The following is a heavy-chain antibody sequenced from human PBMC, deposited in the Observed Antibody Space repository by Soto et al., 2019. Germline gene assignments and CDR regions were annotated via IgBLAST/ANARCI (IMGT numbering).Heavy chain of an antibody. CDR3: AREALNGGFDY. CDR2: IYYRGST. V-gene: IGHV4-39*02. Sequence: ASETLSLTCTVSGGSISSSSYYWGWIRQPPGKGLEWIGNIYYRGSTYYNPSLKSRVTISVDTSKNEFSLTLRSVTAADTALYYCAREALNGGFDYWGQGTLVTVSS. CDR1: GGSISSSSYY. J-gene: IGHJ4*02. D-gene: IGHD4-17*01.